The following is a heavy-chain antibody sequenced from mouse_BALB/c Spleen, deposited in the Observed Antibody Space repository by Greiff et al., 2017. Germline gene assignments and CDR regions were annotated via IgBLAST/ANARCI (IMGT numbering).Heavy chain of an antibody. Sequence: EVQLVESGGGLVQPGGSRKLSCAASGFTFSSFGMHWVRQAPEKGLEWVAYISSGSSTIYYADTVKGRFTISRDNPKNTLFLQMTSLRSEDTAMYYCARSYYGYDPAMDYWGQGTSVTVSS. D-gene: IGHD2-9*01. CDR3: ARSYYGYDPAMDY. V-gene: IGHV5-17*02. J-gene: IGHJ4*01. CDR2: ISSGSSTI. CDR1: GFTFSSFG.